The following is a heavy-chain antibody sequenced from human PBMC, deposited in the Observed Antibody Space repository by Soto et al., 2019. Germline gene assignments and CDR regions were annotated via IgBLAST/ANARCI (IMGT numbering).Heavy chain of an antibody. CDR2: ISGSGGST. CDR3: AKDGLSYKAFDI. J-gene: IGHJ3*02. CDR1: GFTFSSYA. V-gene: IGHV3-23*01. D-gene: IGHD1-20*01. Sequence: GGSLRLSCAASGFTFSSYAMSWVRQAPGKGLEWVSAISGSGGSTYYADSVKGRFTISRDNSKSTLYLQMNSLRAEDTAVYYCAKDGLSYKAFDIWGQGTMVNVS.